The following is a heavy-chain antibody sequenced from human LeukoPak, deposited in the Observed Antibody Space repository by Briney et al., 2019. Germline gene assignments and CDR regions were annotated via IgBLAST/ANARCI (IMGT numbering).Heavy chain of an antibody. CDR3: AKVGGSNHETYGNWFDP. D-gene: IGHD4-11*01. J-gene: IGHJ5*02. CDR2: ISYDGSNK. CDR1: GFTFSSYA. V-gene: IGHV3-30-3*01. Sequence: GGSLRLSCAASGFTFSSYAMHWVRQAPGKGLEWVAVISYDGSNKYYADPVKGRFTISRDNSKNTLYLQMNSLRAEDTAVYYCAKVGGSNHETYGNWFDPWGQGTLVTVSS.